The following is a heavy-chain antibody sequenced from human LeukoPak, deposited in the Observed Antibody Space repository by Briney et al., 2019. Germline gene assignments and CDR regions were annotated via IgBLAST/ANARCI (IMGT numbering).Heavy chain of an antibody. CDR2: IYSGGTT. CDR1: GGSISSYY. V-gene: IGHV4-59*01. CDR3: ARIQVVPAATQHFDY. Sequence: SETLSLTCAVSGGSISSYYWSWIRQPPGKGLEWIGYIYSGGTTNYNASLKSRVTMSVDTSKNQFSLNLSSVTAADTAVYYCARIQVVPAATQHFDYWGQGTLVTVSS. D-gene: IGHD2-2*01. J-gene: IGHJ4*02.